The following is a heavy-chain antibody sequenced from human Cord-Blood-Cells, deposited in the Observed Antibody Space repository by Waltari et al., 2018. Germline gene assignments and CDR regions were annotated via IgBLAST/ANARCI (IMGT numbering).Heavy chain of an antibody. J-gene: IGHJ6*03. CDR3: ARQLGQELQYYYYYYMDV. Sequence: QLQLQESGPGLVKPSETMSFTCTVPGGAISSSSYYWGGIRRPPAKGLEWIGSIYYSGSTYYNPSLKSRVTISVDTSKNQFSLKLSSVTAADTAVYYCARQLGQELQYYYYYYMDVWGKGTTVTVSS. V-gene: IGHV4-39*01. CDR2: IYYSGST. CDR1: GGAISSSSYY. D-gene: IGHD1-7*01.